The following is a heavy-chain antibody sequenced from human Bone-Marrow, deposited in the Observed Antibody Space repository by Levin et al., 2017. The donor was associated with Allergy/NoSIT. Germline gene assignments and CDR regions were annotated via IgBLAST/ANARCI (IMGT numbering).Heavy chain of an antibody. CDR1: GYTFTSYA. V-gene: IGHV7-4-1*02. Sequence: GESLKISCKASGYTFTSYAMNWVRQAPGQGLEWMGWINTNTGNPTYAQGFTGRFVFSLDTSVSTAYLQISSLKAEDTAVYYCARGEYYDYIWGSLNWFDPWGQGTLVTVSS. D-gene: IGHD3-16*01. J-gene: IGHJ5*02. CDR3: ARGEYYDYIWGSLNWFDP. CDR2: INTNTGNP.